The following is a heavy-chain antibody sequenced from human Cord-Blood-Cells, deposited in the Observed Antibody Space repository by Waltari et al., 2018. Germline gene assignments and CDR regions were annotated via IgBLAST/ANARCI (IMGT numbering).Heavy chain of an antibody. Sequence: EVQLVESGGGLVQPGGSLRLSCAASGFTFSSYDMHCVRQATGKGLEWVSAIGTAVDTYYPGSVKCRCTISRENAKNSLYLQMNSLRAGDTAVYYCARGGITIFGVVTQDLDYWGQGTLVTVSS. CDR2: IGTAVDT. CDR1: GFTFSSYD. D-gene: IGHD3-3*01. J-gene: IGHJ4*02. CDR3: ARGGITIFGVVTQDLDY. V-gene: IGHV3-13*01.